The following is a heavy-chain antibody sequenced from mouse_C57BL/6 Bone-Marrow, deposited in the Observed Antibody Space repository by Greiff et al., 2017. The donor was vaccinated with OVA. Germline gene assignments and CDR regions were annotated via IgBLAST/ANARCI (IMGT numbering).Heavy chain of an antibody. CDR3: AREGLRGGCDD. J-gene: IGHJ2*01. CDR2: IYPGGGYT. V-gene: IGHV1-63*01. Sequence: QVQLQQSGAELVRPGTSVKMSCKASGYTFTNYWIGWAKQRPGHGLEWIGDIYPGGGYTNYNEKFKGKATLTADKTSSTAYMQFSSLTSEDAAIYYCAREGLRGGCDDWGKGTTLTVSS. CDR1: GYTFTNYW.